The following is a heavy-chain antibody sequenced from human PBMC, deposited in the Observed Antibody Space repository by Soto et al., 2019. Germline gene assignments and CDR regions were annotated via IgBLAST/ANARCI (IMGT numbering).Heavy chain of an antibody. J-gene: IGHJ4*02. V-gene: IGHV3-15*04. CDR1: GFTFSNAW. Sequence: EVQLVESGGGLVKPGGSLRLSCAASGFTFSNAWITWVRQAPGKGLEWVGRIESKTDGGTTDYAAPVKGRFTISRDDSKNTLYLQMNSLKTEDTAVYYCTTIAVAGSFDYWGQGTLVTVSS. D-gene: IGHD6-19*01. CDR3: TTIAVAGSFDY. CDR2: IESKTDGGTT.